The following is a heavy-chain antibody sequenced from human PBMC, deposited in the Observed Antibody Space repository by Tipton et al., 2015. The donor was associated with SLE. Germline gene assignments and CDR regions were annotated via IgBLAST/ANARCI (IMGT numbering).Heavy chain of an antibody. J-gene: IGHJ3*02. V-gene: IGHV4-34*01. D-gene: IGHD3-9*01. CDR1: GGAFRGCY. CDR2: INHISST. CDR3: FLRYFDWLFAEAVDS. Sequence: TLSLTCAVFGGAFRGCYWSWIRQPPGQGLEWIGEINHISSTNYNPSLKSRVPISVDTSKNQFSLKLSSVTAADTAVYYCFLRYFDWLFAEAVDSWGQGTMVTVPS.